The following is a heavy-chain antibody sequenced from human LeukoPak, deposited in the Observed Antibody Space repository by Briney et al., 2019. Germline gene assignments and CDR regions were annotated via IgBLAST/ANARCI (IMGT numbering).Heavy chain of an antibody. CDR1: GYTFTNYG. Sequence: ASVKVSCKASGYTFTNYGISWVRQALGQGLEWMGWISAYNGNTNYAQKLQGRVTMTTDTSTSTAYMELRSLRSDDTAVYYCAGTSYSGSYALFDYWGQGTLVTVSS. D-gene: IGHD1-26*01. CDR2: ISAYNGNT. V-gene: IGHV1-18*01. CDR3: AGTSYSGSYALFDY. J-gene: IGHJ4*02.